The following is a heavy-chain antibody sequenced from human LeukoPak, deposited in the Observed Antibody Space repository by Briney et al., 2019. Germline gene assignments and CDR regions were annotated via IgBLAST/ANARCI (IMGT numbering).Heavy chain of an antibody. D-gene: IGHD3-3*01. CDR2: IYYSGST. CDR3: ARLPFWSGSLFDY. J-gene: IGHJ4*02. V-gene: IGHV4-59*01. Sequence: SETLSLTCTVSGGSISSYYWSWIRQPPGKGLEWIGYIYYSGSTNYNPSLKSRVTISVDTSKNQFSLKLSSVTAADTAVYYCARLPFWSGSLFDYWGQGTLVTVSS. CDR1: GGSISSYY.